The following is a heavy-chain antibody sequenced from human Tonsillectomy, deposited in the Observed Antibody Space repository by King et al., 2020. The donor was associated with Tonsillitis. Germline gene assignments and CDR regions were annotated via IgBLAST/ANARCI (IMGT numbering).Heavy chain of an antibody. CDR1: GFTFDDYA. CDR3: AKETYYYDSSGYSEDWYFDL. CDR2: ISWNSGSI. D-gene: IGHD3-22*01. Sequence: VQLVESGGGLVQPGRSLRLSCAASGFTFDDYAMHWVRQAPGKGLEWVSGISWNSGSIGYADSVKGRFTISRDNAKNSLNLQMNSLRAEDTALYYCAKETYYYDSSGYSEDWYFDLWGRGTLVTVSS. J-gene: IGHJ2*01. V-gene: IGHV3-9*01.